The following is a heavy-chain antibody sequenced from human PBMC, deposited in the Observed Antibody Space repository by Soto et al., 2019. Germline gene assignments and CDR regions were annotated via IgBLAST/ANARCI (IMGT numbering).Heavy chain of an antibody. CDR1: ADSFSKYY. CDR3: ASVTFGGVVLAH. CDR2: IYFNGNT. J-gene: IGHJ4*02. Sequence: KSSETLSLTCSVSADSFSKYYWTWIRQPPGEGLEWIGYIYFNGNTNYNPSLKGRVTISIDTSKKQFSLKLSSVTAADTAVYYCASVTFGGVVLAHWGQGTLVTVSS. V-gene: IGHV4-59*01. D-gene: IGHD3-16*01.